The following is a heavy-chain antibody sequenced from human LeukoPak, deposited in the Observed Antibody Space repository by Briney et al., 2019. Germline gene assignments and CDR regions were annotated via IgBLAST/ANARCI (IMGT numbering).Heavy chain of an antibody. V-gene: IGHV3-53*05. CDR3: ARDLKLDGSSGYYAFDI. D-gene: IGHD3-22*01. J-gene: IGHJ3*02. Sequence: PGGSLRLSCAASGFTVSSNYMSWVRQAPGKGLEWVSVIYSGGSTYYADSVKGRFTISRDNSKNTLYLQMNSLRAEDTAVYYCARDLKLDGSSGYYAFDIWGQGTMVTVSS. CDR2: IYSGGST. CDR1: GFTVSSNY.